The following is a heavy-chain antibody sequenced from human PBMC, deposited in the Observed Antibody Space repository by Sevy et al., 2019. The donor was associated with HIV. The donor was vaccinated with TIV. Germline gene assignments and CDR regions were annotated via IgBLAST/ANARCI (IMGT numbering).Heavy chain of an antibody. D-gene: IGHD1-26*01. CDR3: ARTGAYGGTYPYDYGMDV. CDR1: EFTFKSYW. CDR2: INQEGSER. Sequence: GGSLRLSCVASEFTFKSYWMTWVRQAPGKGLEWVANINQEGSERYYVDSVRGRFTISRDNAKNSMYLQMKTLRAEDTAVYYCARTGAYGGTYPYDYGMDVWGQGTTVTVSS. V-gene: IGHV3-7*03. J-gene: IGHJ6*02.